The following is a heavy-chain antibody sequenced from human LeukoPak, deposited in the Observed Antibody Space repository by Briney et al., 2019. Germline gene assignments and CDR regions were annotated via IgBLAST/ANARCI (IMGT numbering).Heavy chain of an antibody. J-gene: IGHJ6*03. V-gene: IGHV4-34*01. CDR2: INHSGST. CDR1: GGSFSGYY. CDR3: ARGRHSSSWYYYYMDV. D-gene: IGHD6-13*01. Sequence: SETLSLTCAVYGGSFSGYYWSWIRQPPGKGLECIGEINHSGSTNYNPSLKSRVTISVDTSKNQFSLKLSSVTAADTAVYYCARGRHSSSWYYYYMDVWGKGTTVTVSS.